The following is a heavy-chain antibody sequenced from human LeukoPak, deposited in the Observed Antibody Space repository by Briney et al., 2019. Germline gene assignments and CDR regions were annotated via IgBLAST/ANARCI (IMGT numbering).Heavy chain of an antibody. J-gene: IGHJ4*02. Sequence: GGSLRLSCAASGFTVSSNYMSWVRQAPGKGLEWVSVIYSGGSTYYADSVKGRFTISRDNSKNTLYLQMNSLRAEDTAVYYCARQGSGYYQPFDYWGQGTLVTVSS. CDR2: IYSGGST. D-gene: IGHD3-22*01. V-gene: IGHV3-53*01. CDR3: ARQGSGYYQPFDY. CDR1: GFTVSSNY.